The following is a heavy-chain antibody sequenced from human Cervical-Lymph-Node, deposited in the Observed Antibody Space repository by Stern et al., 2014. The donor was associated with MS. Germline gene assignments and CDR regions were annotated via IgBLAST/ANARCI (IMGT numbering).Heavy chain of an antibody. CDR1: GFTFRTYA. J-gene: IGHJ4*02. CDR3: ARAPGDYELDH. V-gene: IGHV3-30-3*01. CDR2: ISYDGSTK. Sequence: MQLVESGGGVVQPGRSLRLSCAASGFTFRTYAMHWVRQAPGKGLEWVTVISYDGSTKYYADSVKGRFTISRDNSNNALYLHMNNLRVEDTAMYYCARAPGDYELDHWGQGTLITVSS. D-gene: IGHD3-22*01.